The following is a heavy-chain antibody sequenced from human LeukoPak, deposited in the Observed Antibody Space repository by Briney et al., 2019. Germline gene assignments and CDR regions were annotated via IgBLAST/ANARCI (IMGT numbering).Heavy chain of an antibody. CDR1: GFTFSSYS. CDR2: ISSSSSYI. CDR3: AREAGDFPRAFDI. V-gene: IGHV3-21*01. J-gene: IGHJ3*02. D-gene: IGHD3-10*01. Sequence: GGSLRLSCAASGFTFSSYSMNWVRQAPGKGLEWVSSISSSSSYIYYADSVKGRFTISRDNAKNSLYLQMNSLRAEDTAVYYCAREAGDFPRAFDIWGQGTMVTVSS.